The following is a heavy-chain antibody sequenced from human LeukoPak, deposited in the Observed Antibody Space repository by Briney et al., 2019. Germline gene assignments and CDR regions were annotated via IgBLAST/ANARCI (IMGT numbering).Heavy chain of an antibody. Sequence: ASVKLSCTASGYTFTGYYMHWVRQAPGQGLEWMGWINPNSGGTNYAQKFQGRVTMTRDTSISTAYMELSRLRSDDTAVYYCARKEGLRGFDYWGQGTLVTVSS. V-gene: IGHV1-2*02. CDR2: INPNSGGT. CDR3: ARKEGLRGFDY. J-gene: IGHJ4*02. CDR1: GYTFTGYY.